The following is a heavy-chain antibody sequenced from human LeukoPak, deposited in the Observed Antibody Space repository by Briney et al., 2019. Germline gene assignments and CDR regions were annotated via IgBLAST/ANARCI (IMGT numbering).Heavy chain of an antibody. CDR2: ISGSGGST. CDR1: GFTFSSYG. CDR3: ATEGFTYGYHAIDI. Sequence: GGTLRLSCAASGFTFSSYGMSWVRQAPGKGLEWVSAISGSGGSTYYADSVKGRFTISRDNSKNTLYLQMNSLKSDDTAVYYCATEGFTYGYHAIDIWGQGTIVTVSS. V-gene: IGHV3-23*01. J-gene: IGHJ3*02. D-gene: IGHD5-18*01.